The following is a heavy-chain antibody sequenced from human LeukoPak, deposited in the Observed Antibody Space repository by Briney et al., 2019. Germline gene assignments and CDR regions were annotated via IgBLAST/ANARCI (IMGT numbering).Heavy chain of an antibody. CDR3: ARDISRYPPMVRGVIIGGAFDI. J-gene: IGHJ3*02. D-gene: IGHD3-10*01. V-gene: IGHV3-7*01. Sequence: GGSLRLSCAASGFTFSDYWMTWVRQAPGKGLEWVANIKPDGSERYHVDSVKGRFTISRDNAKNSLYLQMNSLRAEDTAVYYCARDISRYPPMVRGVIIGGAFDIWGQGTMVTVSS. CDR1: GFTFSDYW. CDR2: IKPDGSER.